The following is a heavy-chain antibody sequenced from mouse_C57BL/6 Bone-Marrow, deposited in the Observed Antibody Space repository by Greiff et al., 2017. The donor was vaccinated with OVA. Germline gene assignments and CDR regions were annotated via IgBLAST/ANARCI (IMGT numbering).Heavy chain of an antibody. V-gene: IGHV14-4*01. Sequence: EVQVVESGAELVRPGASVKLSCTASGFNIKDDYMHWVKQRPEQGLEWIGWIDPENGDTEYASKFQGKATITADTSSNTAYLQLSSLTSEDTAVYYCTTSFWGAMDYWGQGTSVTVSS. D-gene: IGHD1-2*01. CDR3: TTSFWGAMDY. J-gene: IGHJ4*01. CDR2: IDPENGDT. CDR1: GFNIKDDY.